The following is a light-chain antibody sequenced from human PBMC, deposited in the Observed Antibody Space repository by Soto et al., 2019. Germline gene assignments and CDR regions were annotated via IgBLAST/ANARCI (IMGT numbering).Light chain of an antibody. CDR2: GAS. V-gene: IGKV3-15*01. CDR1: QSVSSN. J-gene: IGKJ2*01. Sequence: EIVMTQSAATLSVSPGERATLSCRASQSVSSNLAWYQQKPGQAPRLLIYGASTRATGIPARLSGSGSGTEFTLTISSLQSEDGAVYCCQRYNNWPPYAFGQGTKLEIK. CDR3: QRYNNWPPYA.